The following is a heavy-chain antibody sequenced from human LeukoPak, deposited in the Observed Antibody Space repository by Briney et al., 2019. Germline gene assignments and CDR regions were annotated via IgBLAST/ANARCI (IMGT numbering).Heavy chain of an antibody. CDR1: GFSFSETW. V-gene: IGHV3-74*01. Sequence: PGGSLRLSCAASGFSFSETWMHWVRQVPGRGLIWVSRIRGDWSDARYAESVKGRFTISRDISKNTLFLQKNSLRAEDTAVLYCAGGGCGEAYYYYYYMDVWGKGTTVTVSS. J-gene: IGHJ6*03. CDR2: IRGDWSDA. CDR3: AGGGCGEAYYYYYYMDV. D-gene: IGHD3-10*01.